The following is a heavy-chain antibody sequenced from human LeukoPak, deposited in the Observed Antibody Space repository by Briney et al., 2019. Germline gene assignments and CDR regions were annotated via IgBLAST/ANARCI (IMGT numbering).Heavy chain of an antibody. J-gene: IGHJ4*02. CDR3: ARFRYNWNFDY. V-gene: IGHV1-2*02. CDR2: INPNSGGT. CDR1: GYTFTGYY. Sequence: ASVKVSCKASGYTFTGYYMQWVRQAPGQGLERMGWINPNSGGTNYAQKFQGRVTMTRDTSISTAYMELSRLRSDDTAVYYCARFRYNWNFDYWGQGTLVTVSS. D-gene: IGHD1-20*01.